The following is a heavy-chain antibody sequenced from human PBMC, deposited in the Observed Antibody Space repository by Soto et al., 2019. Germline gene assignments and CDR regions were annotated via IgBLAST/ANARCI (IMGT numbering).Heavy chain of an antibody. D-gene: IGHD3-16*01. CDR2: ISASGGST. J-gene: IGHJ4*02. V-gene: IGHV3-23*01. CDR3: ARGAVMPDS. Sequence: GGSLRLSCEASGFTFDSFAMTWVRHAPGKGLEWVSAISASGGSTFYADSVKGRFTISRDSSKNTLYLQMNSLRAEDTAVYCCARGAVMPDSWGQGTLVTVSS. CDR1: GFTFDSFA.